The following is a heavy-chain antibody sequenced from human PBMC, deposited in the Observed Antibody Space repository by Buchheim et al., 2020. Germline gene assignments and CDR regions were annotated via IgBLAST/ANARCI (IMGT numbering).Heavy chain of an antibody. Sequence: EEQLVESGGGLVQPGGSLRLSCAASEFTFSSYWMSWVRQAPGKGLEWVANIKQDGSEKYYVDSVKGRFTISRENAKNLLYLQMNSLRAEDTAVYYCVRDAGAGYYYYYGMDVWGQGTT. V-gene: IGHV3-7*01. CDR3: VRDAGAGYYYYYGMDV. CDR1: EFTFSSYW. D-gene: IGHD6-19*01. J-gene: IGHJ6*02. CDR2: IKQDGSEK.